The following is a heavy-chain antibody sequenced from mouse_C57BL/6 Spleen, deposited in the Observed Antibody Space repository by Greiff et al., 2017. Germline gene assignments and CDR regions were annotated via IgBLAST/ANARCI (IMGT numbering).Heavy chain of an antibody. V-gene: IGHV5-6*01. J-gene: IGHJ3*01. CDR1: GFTFSSYG. D-gene: IGHD1-1*01. Sequence: EVNLVESGGDLVKPGGSLKLSCAASGFTFSSYGMSWVRQTPDKRLEWVATISSGGSYTYYPDSVKGRFTISRDNAKNTLYLQMSSLKSEDTAMYYCAREAFITTVAPWFAYWGQGTLVTVSA. CDR3: AREAFITTVAPWFAY. CDR2: ISSGGSYT.